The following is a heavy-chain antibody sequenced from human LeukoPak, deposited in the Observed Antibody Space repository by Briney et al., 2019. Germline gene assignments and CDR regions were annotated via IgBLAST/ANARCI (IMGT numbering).Heavy chain of an antibody. D-gene: IGHD3-10*01. CDR2: INPNSGGT. Sequence: ASVKVSCKASGYTFTGYYMHWVRQAPGQGLERMGWINPNSGGTNYAQKFQGRVTMTRDTSISTAYMELSRLRSDDTAVYYCAREVLWFGESFTDDYWGQGTLVTVSS. V-gene: IGHV1-2*02. J-gene: IGHJ4*02. CDR3: AREVLWFGESFTDDY. CDR1: GYTFTGYY.